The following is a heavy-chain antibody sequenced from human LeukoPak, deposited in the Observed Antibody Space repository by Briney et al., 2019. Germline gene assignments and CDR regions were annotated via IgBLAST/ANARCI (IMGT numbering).Heavy chain of an antibody. V-gene: IGHV3-23*01. Sequence: PGGSLRLSCAASGFTFSSYAMSWVRQAPGKGLEWVSAISGSGGSTYCADSVKGRFTISRDNSKNTLYLQMNSLRAEDTAVYYCAKAPWPNCGGDCGRDVAAYYFDYWGQGTLVTVSS. D-gene: IGHD2-21*02. CDR1: GFTFSSYA. CDR2: ISGSGGST. CDR3: AKAPWPNCGGDCGRDVAAYYFDY. J-gene: IGHJ4*02.